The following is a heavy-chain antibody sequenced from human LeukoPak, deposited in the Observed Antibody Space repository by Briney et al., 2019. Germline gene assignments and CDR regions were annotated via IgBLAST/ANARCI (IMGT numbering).Heavy chain of an antibody. Sequence: GGSLRLSCAASGFTFSSYAMNWVRQAPGKGLEWVSTISGSGGSTYYADSVKGRFTISRDNSNNTLYLQMNSLRAEDTAVYYCAREWRKDSSGYDYWGQGTLVTVSS. CDR2: ISGSGGST. V-gene: IGHV3-23*01. J-gene: IGHJ4*02. CDR3: AREWRKDSSGYDY. D-gene: IGHD3-22*01. CDR1: GFTFSSYA.